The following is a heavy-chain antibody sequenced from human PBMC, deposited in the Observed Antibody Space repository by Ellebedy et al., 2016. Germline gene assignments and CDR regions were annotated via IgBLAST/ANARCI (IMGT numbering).Heavy chain of an antibody. Sequence: GGSLRLSCAASGFTVSSHYMTWVRQAPGKGLEWVSLIYSGGRTSYADSVKGRFTISRDNSKNTLYLQMNSLRAEDTAVYYCANLLVPTDGGYYYYGMDVWGQGTTVTVSS. CDR3: ANLLVPTDGGYYYYGMDV. D-gene: IGHD3-22*01. J-gene: IGHJ6*02. V-gene: IGHV3-53*01. CDR1: GFTVSSHY. CDR2: IYSGGRT.